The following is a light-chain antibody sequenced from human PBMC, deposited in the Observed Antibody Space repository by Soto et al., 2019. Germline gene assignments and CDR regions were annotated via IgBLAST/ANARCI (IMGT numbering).Light chain of an antibody. V-gene: IGLV2-14*01. Sequence: QSVLTQPASVSGSPGQSITISCTGTSNDVGNYNYVSWFQQHPGKPPKLMIFEVTNRPSGVSHRFSGSKAGITASLTISGLQPEDEADYYCSSYTTNTTLVFGTGTKVTV. CDR3: SSYTTNTTLV. CDR2: EVT. J-gene: IGLJ1*01. CDR1: SNDVGNYNY.